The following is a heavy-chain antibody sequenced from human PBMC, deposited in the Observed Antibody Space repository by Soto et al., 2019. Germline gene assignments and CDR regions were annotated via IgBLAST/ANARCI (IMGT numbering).Heavy chain of an antibody. Sequence: VQLVESGGGVVQPGRSLRLSCAASGFTFSSYAMHWVRQAPGKGLEWVAVISYDGSNKYYADSVKGRFTISRDNSKNTLYLQMNSLRAEDTAVYYCARDANYYDSSGYLYWGQGTLVTVSS. CDR2: ISYDGSNK. D-gene: IGHD3-22*01. CDR1: GFTFSSYA. CDR3: ARDANYYDSSGYLY. V-gene: IGHV3-30-3*01. J-gene: IGHJ4*02.